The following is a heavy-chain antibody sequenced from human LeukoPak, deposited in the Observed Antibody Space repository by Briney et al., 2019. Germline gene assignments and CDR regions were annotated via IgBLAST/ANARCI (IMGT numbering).Heavy chain of an antibody. CDR1: GFTFSSYS. CDR3: ARDSLRGTPHDY. Sequence: PGGSLRLSCAASGFTFSSYSMNWVRQAPGKGLEWVSSISSSSSYIYYADSVKGRFTISRDNAKNSLYLQMNSLRAEDTAVYYCARDSLRGTPHDYWGQGTLVTVSS. CDR2: ISSSSSYI. V-gene: IGHV3-21*01. J-gene: IGHJ4*02. D-gene: IGHD3-16*01.